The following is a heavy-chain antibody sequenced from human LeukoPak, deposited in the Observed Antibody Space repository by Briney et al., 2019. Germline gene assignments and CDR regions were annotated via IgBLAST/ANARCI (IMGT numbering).Heavy chain of an antibody. V-gene: IGHV1-46*03. CDR3: ARDTGWDFISSVDY. CDR2: INPSAGNT. CDR1: GYTFPSYY. J-gene: IGHJ4*02. D-gene: IGHD3-22*01. Sequence: ASVKVSCKTSGYTFPSYYIHWVRQAPGQGLGWMARINPSAGNTNYAPKFQGRVTLTRDTSTATVYMELSSLNSKDTAVYYCARDTGWDFISSVDYWGQGTLVTVSS.